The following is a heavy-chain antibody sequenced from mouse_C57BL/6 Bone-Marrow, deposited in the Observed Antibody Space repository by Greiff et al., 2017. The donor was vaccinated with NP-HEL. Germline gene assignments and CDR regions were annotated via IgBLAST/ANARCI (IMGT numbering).Heavy chain of an antibody. CDR2: IWSGGST. D-gene: IGHD2-2*01. J-gene: IGHJ2*01. Sequence: VQVVESGPGLVQPSQSLSITCTVSGFSLTSYGVHWVRQSPGKGLEWLGVIWSGGSTDYNAAFISRLSISKDNSKSQVFFKMNSLQADDTAIYYCAREPPLWLRREYYFDYWGQGTTLTVSS. CDR3: AREPPLWLRREYYFDY. V-gene: IGHV2-2*01. CDR1: GFSLTSYG.